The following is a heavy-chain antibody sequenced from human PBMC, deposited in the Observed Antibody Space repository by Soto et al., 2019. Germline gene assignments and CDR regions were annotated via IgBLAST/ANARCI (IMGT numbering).Heavy chain of an antibody. CDR1: GFTFSTYA. CDR3: AKDRPRRTYGYFFEY. D-gene: IGHD3-10*01. V-gene: IGHV3-23*01. CDR2: VSASGLNT. Sequence: EVQLLESGGKLVQPGGSLTLSCAASGFTFSTYAMAWVRQAPGKGLEWVSGVSASGLNTDYADPVKGRFYISRDNSKNTVYVHMNRLRAEATALSYCAKDRPRRTYGYFFEYWGQGTSVTVSS. J-gene: IGHJ4*02.